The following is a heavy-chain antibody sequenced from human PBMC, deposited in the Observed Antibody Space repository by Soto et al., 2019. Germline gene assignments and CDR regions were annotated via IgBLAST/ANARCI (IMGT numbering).Heavy chain of an antibody. D-gene: IGHD5-12*01. CDR2: ISANNGNT. Sequence: QVQLVQSGAEVKKPGASVKVSCKASGYTFTNYGINWVRQAPGQGLEWMGWISANNGNTHYAQKLQDRVTMTTDTSTSTAYMELRSLRSDDTAVYYCARVQSGYDFAYWGQGTLVTVSS. J-gene: IGHJ4*02. CDR1: GYTFTNYG. CDR3: ARVQSGYDFAY. V-gene: IGHV1-18*01.